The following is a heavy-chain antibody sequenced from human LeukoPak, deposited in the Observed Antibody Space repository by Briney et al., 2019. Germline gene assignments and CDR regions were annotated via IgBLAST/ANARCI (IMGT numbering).Heavy chain of an antibody. Sequence: SQTLSLTCTVSGGSISSGGYYWSWIRQHPGKGLEWIGYIYYSGSTYYNPSLKSRVTISVDTSKNQFSLKLSSVTPADTAVYYCARDLDTTAYMDVWGKGTTVTVSS. V-gene: IGHV4-31*03. CDR3: ARDLDTTAYMDV. CDR1: GGSISSGGYY. D-gene: IGHD1-14*01. CDR2: IYYSGST. J-gene: IGHJ6*03.